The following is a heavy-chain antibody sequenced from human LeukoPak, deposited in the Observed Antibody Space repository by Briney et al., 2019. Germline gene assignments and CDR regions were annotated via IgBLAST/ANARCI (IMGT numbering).Heavy chain of an antibody. J-gene: IGHJ4*02. V-gene: IGHV4-4*02. CDR3: AMGLAWKLDY. CDR2: IYHSGST. Sequence: GTLSLTCAVSGDSISNNKWWSWGRQSPGKGLEWIGEIYHSGSTNYNPSLKSRVTISVDNSKNLFSLKRSSVIAAETAVYYCAMGLAWKLDYWGQGTLVTVSS. D-gene: IGHD4-23*01. CDR1: GDSISNNKW.